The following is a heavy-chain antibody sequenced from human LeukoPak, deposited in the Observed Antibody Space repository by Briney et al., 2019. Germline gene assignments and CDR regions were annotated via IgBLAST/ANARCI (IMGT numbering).Heavy chain of an antibody. CDR3: ANMAVAGTFDY. Sequence: PSETLSLTCTVSGGSISSSSYYWGWIRQPPGKGLEWIGTIYYSGSTYYNPSLKSRVTISVDTSKNQFSLKLSSVTAADTAVYLCANMAVAGTFDYWGQGTLVTVSS. CDR1: GGSISSSSYY. CDR2: IYYSGST. V-gene: IGHV4-39*01. D-gene: IGHD6-19*01. J-gene: IGHJ4*02.